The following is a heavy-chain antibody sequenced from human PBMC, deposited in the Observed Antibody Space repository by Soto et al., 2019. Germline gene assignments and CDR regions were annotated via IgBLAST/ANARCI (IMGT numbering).Heavy chain of an antibody. Sequence: GTLSLTCTVSGGSISSYYWSWIRQPPGKGLEWIGYIYYSGSTNYNPSLKSRVTISVDTSKNQFSLKLSSVTAADTAVYYCARESGYCSGGSCYGSWFDPWGQGTLVTVSS. CDR1: GGSISSYY. D-gene: IGHD2-15*01. V-gene: IGHV4-59*01. CDR2: IYYSGST. J-gene: IGHJ5*02. CDR3: ARESGYCSGGSCYGSWFDP.